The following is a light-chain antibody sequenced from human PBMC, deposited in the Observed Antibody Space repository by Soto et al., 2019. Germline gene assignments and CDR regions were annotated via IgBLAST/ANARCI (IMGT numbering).Light chain of an antibody. J-gene: IGKJ2*01. CDR3: QQYGSSHT. Sequence: EIVLTQSPGTLSLSPGERATLSCRASQSVSSSYLDWYQQKPGQAPRLLIYGASSRATGIPDRFSGSGSGTDFTLTISRLETEDFAVYYGQQYGSSHTFGQGTKLEIK. CDR1: QSVSSSY. V-gene: IGKV3-20*01. CDR2: GAS.